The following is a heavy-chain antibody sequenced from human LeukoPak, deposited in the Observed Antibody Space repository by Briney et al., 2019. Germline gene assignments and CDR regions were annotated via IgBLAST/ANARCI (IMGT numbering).Heavy chain of an antibody. J-gene: IGHJ4*02. CDR3: ARVGSYGTFDY. Sequence: SETLSVTCTVSGGSISSYYWSWIRQPPGNGLEWIGYIYYSGSTNYNPSLKSRVTISVDTSKNQFSLKLSSVTAADTAVYYCARVGSYGTFDYWGQGTLVTVSS. CDR1: GGSISSYY. D-gene: IGHD5-18*01. CDR2: IYYSGST. V-gene: IGHV4-59*01.